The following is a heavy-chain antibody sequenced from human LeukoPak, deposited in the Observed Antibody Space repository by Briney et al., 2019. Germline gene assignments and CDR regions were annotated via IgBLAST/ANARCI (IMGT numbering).Heavy chain of an antibody. CDR1: GFPFSGYW. V-gene: IGHV4-34*01. D-gene: IGHD3-16*01. J-gene: IGHJ3*01. CDR2: INHSGST. CDR3: ARRWVYDKRAFDA. Sequence: GSLRLSCAVSGFPFSGYWLSWVRQAPGKGLEWIGEINHSGSTNYNPSLKSRVTISVDRSKNQFSLKLSSVTAADTAVYYCARRWVYDKRAFDAWGQGTMVTVSS.